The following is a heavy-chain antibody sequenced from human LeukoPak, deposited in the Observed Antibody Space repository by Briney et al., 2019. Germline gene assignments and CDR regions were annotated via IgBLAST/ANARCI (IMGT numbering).Heavy chain of an antibody. V-gene: IGHV4-39*01. CDR3: ARQVRSRTMVRGVTRRNYFDY. D-gene: IGHD3-10*01. CDR1: GGSISSSSYY. J-gene: IGHJ4*02. CDR2: IYHSGST. Sequence: SETLSLTCTVSGGSISSSSYYWGWIRQPPGKGLEWIGSIYHSGSTYYNPSLKSRVIISVDTSKNQFSLKLSSVTAADTAVYYCARQVRSRTMVRGVTRRNYFDYWGQGTLVTVSS.